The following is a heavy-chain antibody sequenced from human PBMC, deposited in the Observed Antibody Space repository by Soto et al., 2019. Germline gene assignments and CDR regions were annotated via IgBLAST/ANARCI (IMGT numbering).Heavy chain of an antibody. D-gene: IGHD3-10*01. CDR2: IYYSGST. CDR1: GGSVSSGSYY. Sequence: SETLSLTCTVSGGSVSSGSYYWSWIRQPPGKGLEWIGYIYYSGSTNYNPSLKSRVTISVDTSKNQFSLKLSSVTAADTAVYYCARSYYYGSGSSTPADYWGQGTLVTVSS. J-gene: IGHJ4*02. V-gene: IGHV4-61*01. CDR3: ARSYYYGSGSSTPADY.